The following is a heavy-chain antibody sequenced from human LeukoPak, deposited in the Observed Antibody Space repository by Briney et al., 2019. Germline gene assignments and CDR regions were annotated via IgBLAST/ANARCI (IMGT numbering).Heavy chain of an antibody. CDR3: ARDPYCSSTSCYTGGY. J-gene: IGHJ4*02. V-gene: IGHV3-48*04. CDR1: GFTFSSYS. Sequence: GGSLRLSCAASGFTFSSYSMNWVRQAPGKGLEWVSYISSSSSTIYYADSVKGRFTISRDNAKNSPYLQMNSLRAEDTAVYYCARDPYCSSTSCYTGGYWGQGTLVTVSS. D-gene: IGHD2-2*02. CDR2: ISSSSSTI.